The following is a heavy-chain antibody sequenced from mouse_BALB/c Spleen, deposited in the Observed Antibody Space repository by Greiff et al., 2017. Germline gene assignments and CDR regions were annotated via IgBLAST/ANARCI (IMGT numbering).Heavy chain of an antibody. Sequence: DVHLVESGGGLVKPGGSLKLSCAASGFTFSSYAMSWVRQSPEKRLEWVAEISSGGSYTYYPDTVTGRFTISRDNAKNTLYLEMSSLRSEDTAMYYCARDDYDVSAMDYWGQGTSVTVSS. D-gene: IGHD2-4*01. CDR2: ISSGGSYT. V-gene: IGHV5-9-4*01. J-gene: IGHJ4*01. CDR3: ARDDYDVSAMDY. CDR1: GFTFSSYA.